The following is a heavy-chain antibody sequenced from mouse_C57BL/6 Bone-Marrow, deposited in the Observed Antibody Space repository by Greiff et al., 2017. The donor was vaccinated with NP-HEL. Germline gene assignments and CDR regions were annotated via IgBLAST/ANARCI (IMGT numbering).Heavy chain of an antibody. D-gene: IGHD2-4*01. V-gene: IGHV1-69*01. CDR1: GYTFTSYW. J-gene: IGHJ3*01. CDR3: AREGGLRRFAY. Sequence: VQLQQPGAELVMPGASVKLSCKASGYTFTSYWMHWVKQRPGQGLEWIGEIDPSDSYPNYNQKFKGKSTLTVDKSSSTAYMQLSSLTSEDSAVYYCAREGGLRRFAYWGQGTLVTVSA. CDR2: IDPSDSYP.